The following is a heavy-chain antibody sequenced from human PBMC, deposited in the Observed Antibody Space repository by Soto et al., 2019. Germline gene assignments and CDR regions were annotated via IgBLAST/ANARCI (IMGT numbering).Heavy chain of an antibody. V-gene: IGHV3-53*01. J-gene: IGHJ6*02. CDR1: GFTVSSNY. CDR2: IYSGGST. D-gene: IGHD2-15*01. CDR3: AREGGYCSGGSCYWYYYGMDV. Sequence: PGGSLRLSYAASGFTVSSNYMSWVRQAPGKGLEWVSVIYSGGSTYYADSVKGRFTISRDNSKNTLYLQMNSLRAEDTAVYYCAREGGYCSGGSCYWYYYGMDVWGQGTTVTVSS.